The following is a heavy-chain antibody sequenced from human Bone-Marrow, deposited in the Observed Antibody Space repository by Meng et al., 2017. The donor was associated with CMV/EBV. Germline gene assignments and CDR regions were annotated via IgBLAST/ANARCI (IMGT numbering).Heavy chain of an antibody. V-gene: IGHV4-39*07. CDR3: ARGNFDIVVVPAAIGGWFDP. J-gene: IGHJ5*02. CDR2: IYYSGST. Sequence: SETLSLPCTVSGGSISSSSYYWGWIRQPPGKGLEWIGSIYYSGSTYYNPSLKSRVTISVDTSKNQFSLKLSSVTAADTAVYYCARGNFDIVVVPAAIGGWFDPWGQGTLVTVSS. CDR1: GGSISSSSYY. D-gene: IGHD2-2*01.